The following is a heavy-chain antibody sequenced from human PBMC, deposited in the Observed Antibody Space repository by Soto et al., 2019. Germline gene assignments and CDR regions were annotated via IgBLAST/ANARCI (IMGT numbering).Heavy chain of an antibody. CDR3: ASRDPGTSVDY. Sequence: SETLSLTCAVSGGSFTSNNWWAWVRQPPGQGLEWIGEIYRTGSTNYNPSLKSRVTISLDKSEDQFSLKVTSLTAADTAVYYCASRDPGTSVDYWGQGTLVTVSS. D-gene: IGHD1-7*01. CDR1: GGSFTSNNW. V-gene: IGHV4-4*02. J-gene: IGHJ4*02. CDR2: IYRTGST.